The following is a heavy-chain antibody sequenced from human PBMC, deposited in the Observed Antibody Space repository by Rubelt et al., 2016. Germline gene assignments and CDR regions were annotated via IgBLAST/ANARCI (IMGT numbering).Heavy chain of an antibody. Sequence: GQLVESGGGLVQPGGSLRLSCAASGFTFSNYGMHWVRQTPGKGLEWVAVIWHDGSNKYYADSVKGRFTISRDNSKNTMYLKMNSLRAEDTAAYYCAKDTVTTTNFDPWGQGVLVTVST. CDR2: IWHDGSNK. J-gene: IGHJ5*02. CDR3: AKDTVTTTNFDP. D-gene: IGHD4-17*01. CDR1: GFTFSNYG. V-gene: IGHV3-33*06.